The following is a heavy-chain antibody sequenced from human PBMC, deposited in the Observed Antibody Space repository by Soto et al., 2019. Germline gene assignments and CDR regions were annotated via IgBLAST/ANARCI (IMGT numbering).Heavy chain of an antibody. V-gene: IGHV4-61*01. CDR1: GGSVSSDTHY. D-gene: IGHD2-2*02. CDR2: IYSSGSD. J-gene: IGHJ6*02. CDR3: ARFVRSCSGTTCYTRADV. Sequence: SETLSLTCTVSGGSVSSDTHYWSWIRQPPGKRLEWIGFIYSSGSDNYNPSLKSRVTMSVDTSKNQFSLKLRSVIVADTAVYHCARFVRSCSGTTCYTRADVWGQGTTVTVSS.